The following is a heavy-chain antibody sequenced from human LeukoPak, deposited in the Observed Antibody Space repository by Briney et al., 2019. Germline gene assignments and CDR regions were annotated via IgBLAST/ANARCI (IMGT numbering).Heavy chain of an antibody. J-gene: IGHJ4*02. D-gene: IGHD3-22*01. CDR2: ISGSGGST. Sequence: GGSLRLSCAASGFTFSSYAMSWVRQAPGKGLEWVSAISGSGGSTYYADSVKGRFTISRDNSKNTLYLQMNSLRAEDTAVYYCAKSSGYYYDSSGYYYDYWGQGTLVTVSS. CDR1: GFTFSSYA. V-gene: IGHV3-23*01. CDR3: AKSSGYYYDSSGYYYDY.